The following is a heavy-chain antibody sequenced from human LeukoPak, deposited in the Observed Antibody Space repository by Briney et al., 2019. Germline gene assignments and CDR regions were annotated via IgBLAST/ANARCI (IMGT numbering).Heavy chain of an antibody. J-gene: IGHJ3*02. CDR1: GGSISSYY. D-gene: IGHD5-18*01. CDR3: ARDVPTVQLWRTDAFDI. CDR2: IYHSGST. Sequence: SETLSLTCTVSGGSISSYYWGWIRQPPGKGLEWSGIIYHSGSTYFNPSLKSRVTISVDTSKNQFSLKLTSVTAADTAVYYCARDVPTVQLWRTDAFDIWGQGTMVTVSS. V-gene: IGHV4-38-2*02.